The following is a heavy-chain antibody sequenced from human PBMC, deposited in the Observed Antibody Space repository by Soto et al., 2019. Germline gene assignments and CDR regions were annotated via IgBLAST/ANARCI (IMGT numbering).Heavy chain of an antibody. CDR2: IYYSGST. CDR1: GASISSYY. D-gene: IGHD3-22*01. CDR3: ARDTGFWNYDSSGYYPGWFDP. V-gene: IGHV4-59*01. Sequence: SETLSLTCSVSGASISSYYWSWIRQPPGKGLEWIGYIYYSGSTNYNPSLKSRVTISVDTSKNQFSLKLSSVTAADTAVYYCARDTGFWNYDSSGYYPGWFDPWGQGTLVTVSS. J-gene: IGHJ5*02.